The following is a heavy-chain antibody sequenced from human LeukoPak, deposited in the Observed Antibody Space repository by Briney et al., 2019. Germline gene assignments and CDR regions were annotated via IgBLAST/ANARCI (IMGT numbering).Heavy chain of an antibody. CDR2: INPSGGST. D-gene: IGHD3-10*01. CDR1: GYTFTSYY. Sequence: ASVKVSCKVSGYTFTSYYMHWVRQAPGQGLEWMGIINPSGGSTSYAQKFQGRVTMTRDMSTSTVYMELSSLRSEDTAVYYCARTLLWFGEFPNWFDPWGHGTLVTVSS. CDR3: ARTLLWFGEFPNWFDP. J-gene: IGHJ5*02. V-gene: IGHV1-46*01.